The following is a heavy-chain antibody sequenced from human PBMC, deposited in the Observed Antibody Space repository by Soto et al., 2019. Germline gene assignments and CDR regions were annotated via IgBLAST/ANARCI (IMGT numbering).Heavy chain of an antibody. CDR3: ARVCTSCLYYYGMDV. V-gene: IGHV1-2*04. CDR1: GYTFTGYY. CDR2: INPNSGGT. Sequence: ASVKVSCKASGYTFTGYYMHWVRQAPGQGLEWMGWINPNSGGTNYAQKFQGSVTMTRDTSISTAYMELSRLRSDDTAVYYCARVCTSCLYYYGMDVWGQGTTVTVSS. J-gene: IGHJ6*02. D-gene: IGHD2-2*01.